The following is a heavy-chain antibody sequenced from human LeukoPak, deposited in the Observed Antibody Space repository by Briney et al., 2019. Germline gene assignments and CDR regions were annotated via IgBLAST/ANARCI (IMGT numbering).Heavy chain of an antibody. CDR3: ARDSLSRSTDP. Sequence: PSETLSLTCTVSGGSISSSSYYWGWIRQPPGKGLEWIGSIYYSGSTYYNPSLKSRVTISVDTSKNQFSLKLSSVTAADTAVYYCARDSLSRSTDPWGQGALVTVSS. D-gene: IGHD2-15*01. CDR2: IYYSGST. V-gene: IGHV4-39*02. J-gene: IGHJ5*02. CDR1: GGSISSSSYY.